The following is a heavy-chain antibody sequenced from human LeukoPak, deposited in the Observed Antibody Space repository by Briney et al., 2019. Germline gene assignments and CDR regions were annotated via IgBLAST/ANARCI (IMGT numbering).Heavy chain of an antibody. CDR2: TSSSDAGT. J-gene: IGHJ6*03. V-gene: IGHV3-23*01. CDR3: ARVLRYCSGGNCYSGGLGYMDV. CDR1: GFTLNNYA. Sequence: PGGSLRLSCAASGFTLNNYAMSWVRQALGKGLEWVSATSSSDAGTYHADSVRGRFTISRDNAKNSLFLQMNSLRAEDTAVYYCARVLRYCSGGNCYSGGLGYMDVWGKGTTVTISS. D-gene: IGHD2-15*01.